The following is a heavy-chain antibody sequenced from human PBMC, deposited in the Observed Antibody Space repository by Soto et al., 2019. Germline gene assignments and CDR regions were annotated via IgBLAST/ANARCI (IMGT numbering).Heavy chain of an antibody. CDR3: ARQTADGIAAWYYFDY. V-gene: IGHV4-39*01. J-gene: IGHJ4*02. D-gene: IGHD6-13*01. CDR1: GGSISSSSYY. Sequence: SETLSLTCTVSGGSISSSSYYWGWIRQPPGKGLEWIGSIYYSGSTYYNPSLKSRVTISVDTSKNQFSLKLSSVTAADTAVYYCARQTADGIAAWYYFDYWGQGTLVTVYS. CDR2: IYYSGST.